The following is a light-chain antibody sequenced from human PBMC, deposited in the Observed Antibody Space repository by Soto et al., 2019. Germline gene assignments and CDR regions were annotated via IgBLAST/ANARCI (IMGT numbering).Light chain of an antibody. CDR1: EDINNY. CDR3: QHYHTLPPELT. CDR2: DAS. J-gene: IGKJ5*01. Sequence: DIQMTQSPSSLSASVRDRVTITCQASEDINNYLNWYQQKPGKAPKLLIYDASDLETGVPSRFSGSVSGSDFTFTISNLQPEYVAYYFCQHYHTLPPELTFVQGTRLEI. V-gene: IGKV1-33*01.